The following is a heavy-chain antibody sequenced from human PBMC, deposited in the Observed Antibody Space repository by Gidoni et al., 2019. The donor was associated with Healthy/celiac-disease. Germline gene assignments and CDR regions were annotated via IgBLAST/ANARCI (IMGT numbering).Heavy chain of an antibody. CDR3: AREGSDGYTH. CDR2: IYYSGST. Sequence: QLQLQESGPGLVKPSETLPLTCTVPGGSISSSSSYWGWSRQPPGKGLEWIGSIYYSGSTYYNPSLKSRVTISVDTSKNQFSLKLSSVTAADTAVYYCAREGSDGYTHWGQGTLVTVSS. CDR1: GGSISSSSSY. V-gene: IGHV4-39*07. D-gene: IGHD2-21*01. J-gene: IGHJ4*02.